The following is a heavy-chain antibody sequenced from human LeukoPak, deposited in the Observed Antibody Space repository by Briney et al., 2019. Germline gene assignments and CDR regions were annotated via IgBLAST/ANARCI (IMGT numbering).Heavy chain of an antibody. Sequence: SVKVSCKVSGYTLTELSMHWVRQAPGKRLEWMGGIIPIFGTANYAQKFQGRVTITTDESTSTAYMELSSLRSEDTAVYYCARVRIAARGYYYYMDVWGKGTTVTVSS. D-gene: IGHD6-6*01. CDR2: IIPIFGTA. CDR1: GYTLTELS. V-gene: IGHV1-69*05. CDR3: ARVRIAARGYYYYMDV. J-gene: IGHJ6*03.